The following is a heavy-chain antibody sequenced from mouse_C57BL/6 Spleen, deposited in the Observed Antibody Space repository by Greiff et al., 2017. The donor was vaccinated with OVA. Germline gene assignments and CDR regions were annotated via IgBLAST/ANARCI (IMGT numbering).Heavy chain of an antibody. J-gene: IGHJ1*03. V-gene: IGHV1-15*01. Sequence: VQLQQSGAELVRPGASVTLSCKASGYTFTDYEMHWVKQTPVHGLEWIGAIDPETGGTAYNQKFKGKAILTADKSSSTAYMELRSLTSEDSAVYYCTRLLRSSRGYFDVWGTGTTVTVSS. D-gene: IGHD1-1*01. CDR3: TRLLRSSRGYFDV. CDR1: GYTFTDYE. CDR2: IDPETGGT.